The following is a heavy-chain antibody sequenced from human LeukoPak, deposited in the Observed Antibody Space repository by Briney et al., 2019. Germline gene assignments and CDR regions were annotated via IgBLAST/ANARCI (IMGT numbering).Heavy chain of an antibody. J-gene: IGHJ6*02. Sequence: PGGSLTLSCAASGFTFSSYGMHRVRQAPGKGLEWVAVISYDGSNKYYADSVKGRFTISRDNSKNTLYLQMNSLRAEDTAVYYCAKSADAVAALLNYYGMDVWGQGTTVTVSS. V-gene: IGHV3-30*18. D-gene: IGHD6-19*01. CDR2: ISYDGSNK. CDR1: GFTFSSYG. CDR3: AKSADAVAALLNYYGMDV.